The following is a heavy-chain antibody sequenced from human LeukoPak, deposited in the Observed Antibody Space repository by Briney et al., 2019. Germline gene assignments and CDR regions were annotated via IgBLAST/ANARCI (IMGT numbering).Heavy chain of an antibody. CDR1: GFTFSSYW. CDR3: AREGYYDFWSGYFYYFDY. Sequence: GGSLRLSCAASGFTFSSYWMHWVRQAPGKGLVWVSRINSDGSSTSYADSVKGRFTISRDNAKNTLYLQMNSLRAEDTAVYYCAREGYYDFWSGYFYYFDYWGQGTLVTVSS. D-gene: IGHD3-3*01. V-gene: IGHV3-74*01. J-gene: IGHJ4*02. CDR2: INSDGSST.